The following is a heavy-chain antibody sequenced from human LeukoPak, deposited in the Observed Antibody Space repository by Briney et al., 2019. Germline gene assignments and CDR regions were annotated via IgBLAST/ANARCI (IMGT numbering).Heavy chain of an antibody. CDR2: IYSGGST. D-gene: IGHD3-22*01. Sequence: GGSLRLSCAASGFTASSNYMSWVRQAPGKGLEWVSVIYSGGSTYYADSVKGRFTISRDNSKNTLYLQMNSLRAEDTAVYYCARVTSFYDSSGYTSVGFDPWGQGTLVTVSS. V-gene: IGHV3-53*01. CDR3: ARVTSFYDSSGYTSVGFDP. J-gene: IGHJ5*02. CDR1: GFTASSNY.